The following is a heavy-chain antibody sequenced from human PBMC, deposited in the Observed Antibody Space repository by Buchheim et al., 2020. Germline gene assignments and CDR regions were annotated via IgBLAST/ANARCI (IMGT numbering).Heavy chain of an antibody. V-gene: IGHV3-7*01. Sequence: EVQLVESGGGLVQPGGSLRLSCAASGFTFSSYWMSWVRQAPGKGLEWVAHIKQDGSEKYYVDSVKGRFTISRDNAKNSLYLQMNSLRAEDTAVYYCARDWRGSYAFWEFDPWGQGTL. CDR1: GFTFSSYW. D-gene: IGHD1-26*01. CDR3: ARDWRGSYAFWEFDP. CDR2: IKQDGSEK. J-gene: IGHJ5*02.